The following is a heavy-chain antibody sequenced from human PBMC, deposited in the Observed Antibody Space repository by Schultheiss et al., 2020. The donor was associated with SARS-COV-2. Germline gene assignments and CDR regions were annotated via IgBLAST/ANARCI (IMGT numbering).Heavy chain of an antibody. J-gene: IGHJ4*02. V-gene: IGHV1-69*13. CDR3: ARGRGDSSGYYYVSFDY. CDR1: GYTFSSYG. Sequence: SVKVSCKASGYTFSSYGISWVRQAPGQGLEWMGGIIPIFGTANYAQKFQGRVTITADESTSTAYMELSSLRSEDTAVYYCARGRGDSSGYYYVSFDYWGQGTLVTVSS. CDR2: IIPIFGTA. D-gene: IGHD3-22*01.